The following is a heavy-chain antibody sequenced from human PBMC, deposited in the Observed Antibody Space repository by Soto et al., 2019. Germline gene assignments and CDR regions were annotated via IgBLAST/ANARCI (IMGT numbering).Heavy chain of an antibody. D-gene: IGHD3-22*01. J-gene: IGHJ4*02. CDR2: ISSSSSYI. V-gene: IGHV3-21*01. Sequence: GGSLRLSCAASGFTFSSYSMNWVRQAPGKGLEWVSSISSSSSYIYYADSVKGRFTISRDNAKNSLYLQMNSLRAEDTAVYYCARASSGYYYDSSGYYPFDYWGQGTLVTVS. CDR1: GFTFSSYS. CDR3: ARASSGYYYDSSGYYPFDY.